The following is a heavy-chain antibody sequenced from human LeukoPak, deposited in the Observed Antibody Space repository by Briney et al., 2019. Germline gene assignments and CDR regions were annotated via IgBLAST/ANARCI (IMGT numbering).Heavy chain of an antibody. CDR1: GGSISSYY. V-gene: IGHV4-59*01. CDR3: AASDYYYYGMDV. Sequence: SETLSLTCTVSGGSISSYYWSWIRQPPGKGLEWIGYIYYSGSTNYNPSLKSRVTISVDTSKNQSSLKLSSVTAADTAVYYCAASDYYYYGMDVWGQGTTVTVSS. J-gene: IGHJ6*02. CDR2: IYYSGST.